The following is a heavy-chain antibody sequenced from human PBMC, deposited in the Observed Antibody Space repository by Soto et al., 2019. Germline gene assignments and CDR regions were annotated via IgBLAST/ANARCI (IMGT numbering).Heavy chain of an antibody. CDR3: ARVGAWFGEFDYFDY. Sequence: GWSLRLSCSASGFPFTSYTMNWGRQAPGKGLEWVSSISRFSTDIYYADSVRGRFTISRDNARNSVFLQMDSLRAEDTAVYCCARVGAWFGEFDYFDYWGQGTPVTVSS. D-gene: IGHD3-10*01. CDR1: GFPFTSYT. CDR2: ISRFSTDI. V-gene: IGHV3-21*01. J-gene: IGHJ4*02.